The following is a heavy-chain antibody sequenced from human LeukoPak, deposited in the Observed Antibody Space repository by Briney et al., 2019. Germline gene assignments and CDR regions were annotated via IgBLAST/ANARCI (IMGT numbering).Heavy chain of an antibody. CDR3: ARLRDSSAWFAADY. Sequence: SQKVSLTCTVSGGSISSGSYYWNWIRQHPGKGLEYIGYMYYITSTYYNPSLKSRVNISGDASNNQFSLKLSSVTAADTAVYYCARLRDSSAWFAADYWLQATTATVPS. CDR1: GGSISSGSYY. J-gene: IGHJ4*02. D-gene: IGHD6-19*01. CDR2: MYYITST. V-gene: IGHV4-31*03.